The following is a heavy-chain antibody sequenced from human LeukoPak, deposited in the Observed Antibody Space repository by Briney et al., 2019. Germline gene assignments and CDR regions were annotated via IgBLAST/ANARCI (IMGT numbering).Heavy chain of an antibody. V-gene: IGHV3-7*01. CDR2: IKQDGSDK. J-gene: IGHJ1*01. CDR3: ARDVSGAGYTYEYFKH. CDR1: GFTFSSYW. D-gene: IGHD5-24*01. Sequence: PGGSLRLSCAASGFTFSSYWMNWVRQAPGKGLEWVANIKQDGSDKYYVDSLKGRFTISRDNAKNLLYMQMTSLRAEDTAVYYCARDVSGAGYTYEYFKHWGQGTLVTVSS.